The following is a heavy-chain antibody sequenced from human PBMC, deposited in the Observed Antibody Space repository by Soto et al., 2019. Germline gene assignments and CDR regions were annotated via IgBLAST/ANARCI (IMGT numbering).Heavy chain of an antibody. V-gene: IGHV4-39*01. D-gene: IGHD2-2*01. Sequence: SGTVSLTCDFNCSSILSIMYSWVSEGERPGKGLELIGTIYYSGSTHYNPSLEGRVAISADTPNNQLSLRLSSVTAADTAVYYCGRQPGHCGSTTCFGYYSVDVWGQGTTVT. CDR1: CSSILSIMYS. CDR3: GRQPGHCGSTTCFGYYSVDV. CDR2: IYYSGST. J-gene: IGHJ6*02.